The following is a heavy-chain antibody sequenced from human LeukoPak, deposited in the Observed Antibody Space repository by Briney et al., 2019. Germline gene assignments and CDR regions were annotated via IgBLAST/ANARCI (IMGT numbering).Heavy chain of an antibody. V-gene: IGHV1-8*01. J-gene: IGHJ3*02. Sequence: ASVKVSCKASGYTFTSYDINWVRQATGQGLEWMGWMNPNSGNTGYAQKFQGRVTMTRNTSISTAYMELSSMRSEDTVVYYCWATVTRSAFDIWGQGTMVTVSS. CDR3: WATVTRSAFDI. CDR1: GYTFTSYD. CDR2: MNPNSGNT. D-gene: IGHD4-17*01.